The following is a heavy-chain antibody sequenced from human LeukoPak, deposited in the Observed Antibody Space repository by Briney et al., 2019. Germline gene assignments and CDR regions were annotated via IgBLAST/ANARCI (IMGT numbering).Heavy chain of an antibody. J-gene: IGHJ4*02. Sequence: GGSLRLSCAASGFTFSSYAMHWVRQAPGKGLEWVAVTSYDGSNKYYADSVKGRFTISRDNSKNTLYLQMNSLRAEDTAVYYCARPGVVTGTYYFDYWGQGTLVTVSS. CDR3: ARPGVVTGTYYFDY. CDR2: TSYDGSNK. CDR1: GFTFSSYA. V-gene: IGHV3-30-3*01. D-gene: IGHD2-15*01.